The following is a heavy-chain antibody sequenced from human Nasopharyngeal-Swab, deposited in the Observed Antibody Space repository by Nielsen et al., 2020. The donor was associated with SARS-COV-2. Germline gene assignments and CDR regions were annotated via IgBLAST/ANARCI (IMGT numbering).Heavy chain of an antibody. CDR3: AREVLGIAATGYYGMDV. J-gene: IGHJ6*02. CDR2: INPNSGGT. D-gene: IGHD6-13*01. V-gene: IGHV1-2*05. CDR1: GYTFTDYY. Sequence: ASVKVSCKASGYTFTDYYMHWVRQAPGQGLEWMGRINPNSGGTNYAQKFQGRVTMTRDTSISTAYMELSRLRSDDTVVYYCAREVLGIAATGYYGMDVWGQGTTVTVSS.